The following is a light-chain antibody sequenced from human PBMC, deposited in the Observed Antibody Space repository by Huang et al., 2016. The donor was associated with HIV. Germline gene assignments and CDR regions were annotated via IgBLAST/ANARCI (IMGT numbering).Light chain of an antibody. CDR2: GAS. Sequence: QMAQSPSSLSASVGDRATISCRASRPINRFMNWYQQKPGKAPKLLIYGASSLESEVPSRFSGSGSGTDFTLSIDSLQAEDAAIYYCQQSYDSPSPAFGGGTKVEIK. V-gene: IGKV1-39*01. CDR1: RPINRF. CDR3: QQSYDSPSPA. J-gene: IGKJ4*01.